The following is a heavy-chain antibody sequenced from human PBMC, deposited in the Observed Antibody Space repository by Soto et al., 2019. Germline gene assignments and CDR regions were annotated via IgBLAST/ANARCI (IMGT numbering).Heavy chain of an antibody. CDR3: ARGLRNYYGVDV. V-gene: IGHV3-74*01. Sequence: PVGSLRLSWVASGLTCSDYWMRWVRQAPGKGLVWVSRIKFDGSITSHADSVKGRFTISRDDARNTVHLQMNSLRAEDTGVYYCARGLRNYYGVDVWGQGTTVTVS. D-gene: IGHD4-17*01. CDR2: IKFDGSIT. CDR1: GLTCSDYW. J-gene: IGHJ6*02.